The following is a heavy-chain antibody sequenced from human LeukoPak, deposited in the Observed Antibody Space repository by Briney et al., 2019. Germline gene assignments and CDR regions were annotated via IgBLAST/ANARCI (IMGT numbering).Heavy chain of an antibody. D-gene: IGHD3-3*01. CDR2: INPNGGST. V-gene: IGHV1-46*03. Sequence: ASVNVSCKASGYTFTGYYMHWVRQAPGQGLEWMGIINPNGGSTSYAQKFRGRVTMTRDTSTRTVYMELSSLRSEDTAVYYCAMSNYDFWSGYYPMDVWGKGTTVTVSS. CDR3: AMSNYDFWSGYYPMDV. CDR1: GYTFTGYY. J-gene: IGHJ6*04.